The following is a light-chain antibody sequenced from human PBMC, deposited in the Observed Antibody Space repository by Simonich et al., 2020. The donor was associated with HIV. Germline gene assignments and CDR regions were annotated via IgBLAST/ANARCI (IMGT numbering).Light chain of an antibody. CDR3: CSYTSSSTLV. V-gene: IGLV2-14*02. J-gene: IGLJ2*01. Sequence: QSALTQPASVSGSPGQSITISCPGTSSDVGSHNLVSWYQQHPGKAPKLMIYEGSKRPSGVSNRFSGSKSGNTASLTISGLQAEDEADYYCCSYTSSSTLVFGGGTKLTVL. CDR1: SSDVGSHNL. CDR2: EGS.